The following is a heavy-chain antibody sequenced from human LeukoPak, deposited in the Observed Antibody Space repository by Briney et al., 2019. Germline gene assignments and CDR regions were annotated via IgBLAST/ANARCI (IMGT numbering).Heavy chain of an antibody. CDR3: TRDRAAAGDY. D-gene: IGHD6-13*01. CDR1: GFTFSNYW. Sequence: GGSLRLSCAASGFTFSNYWMRWVRQPPGKGLEWVANIKQDGSEKYYEDSVKGRFTISRDNTKNSLYLQMNSLRAEDTAVYYCTRDRAAAGDYWGQGTLVTVSS. J-gene: IGHJ4*02. V-gene: IGHV3-7*01. CDR2: IKQDGSEK.